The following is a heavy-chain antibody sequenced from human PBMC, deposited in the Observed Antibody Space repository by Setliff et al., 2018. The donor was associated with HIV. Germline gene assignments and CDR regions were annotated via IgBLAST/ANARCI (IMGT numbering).Heavy chain of an antibody. CDR2: ISHSGSS. D-gene: IGHD3-3*01. CDR1: GASISNSNSY. J-gene: IGHJ4*02. V-gene: IGHV4-39*07. CDR3: VRGANFYTPRKRIFDH. Sequence: PSETLSLTCTVYGASISNSNSYWGWIRQPPGKRLEWLGEISHSGSSNYSPSLESRLTISVDTSKNQVSLKLNSVTAADSAVYYCVRGANFYTPRKRIFDHWGQGVLVTVPQ.